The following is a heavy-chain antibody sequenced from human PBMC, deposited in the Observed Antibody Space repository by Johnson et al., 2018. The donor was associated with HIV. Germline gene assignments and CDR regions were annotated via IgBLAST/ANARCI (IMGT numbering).Heavy chain of an antibody. Sequence: VQLVESGGDLVQPGGSLRLSCAASGFTFSSYWMGWVRQAPGKGLEWVANIKQDGSEKYYVDSLKGRFTISRDNAKNSLYLQMNSLRAEDTAVYYCATFGGGSFHAFDIWGQGTMVTVSS. V-gene: IGHV3-7*05. CDR2: IKQDGSEK. J-gene: IGHJ3*02. CDR3: ATFGGGSFHAFDI. CDR1: GFTFSSYW. D-gene: IGHD1-26*01.